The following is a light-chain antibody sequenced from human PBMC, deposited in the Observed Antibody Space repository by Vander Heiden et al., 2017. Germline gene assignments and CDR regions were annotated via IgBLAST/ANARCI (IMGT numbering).Light chain of an antibody. Sequence: DIVMTQSPDSLAVSLGERATINCKSSQSVLYSSNNKNYLAWYQQKPGQPPKLLIYWASTRESGVPDRFSGSGSGTDFTLTISSLQAEDVAVYYCQQYYSTWWTLGKGPRWKSN. J-gene: IGKJ1*01. CDR1: QSVLYSSNNKNY. CDR2: WAS. V-gene: IGKV4-1*01. CDR3: QQYYSTWWT.